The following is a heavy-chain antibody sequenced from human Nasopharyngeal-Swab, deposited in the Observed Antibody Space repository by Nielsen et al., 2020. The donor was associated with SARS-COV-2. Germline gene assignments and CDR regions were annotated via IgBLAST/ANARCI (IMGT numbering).Heavy chain of an antibody. J-gene: IGHJ4*02. CDR1: CFTFSSAA. CDR2: IAHDASTA. D-gene: IGHD4-17*01. CDR3: ARDAPAHYGAFY. V-gene: IGHV3-30*03. Sequence: GESLELSCAASCFTFSSAAVTWVRQPPAKLLEWVAFIAHDASTAYYGDSVTGRFSISRDSSTNTLYLQMDSLRGEDTAVYYCARDAPAHYGAFYWGRGTLVTVSS.